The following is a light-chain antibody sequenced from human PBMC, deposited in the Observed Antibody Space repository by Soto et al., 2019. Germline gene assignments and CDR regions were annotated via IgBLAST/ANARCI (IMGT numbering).Light chain of an antibody. CDR1: SSDVGNYNL. Sequence: QSVLTQPASVSGSPGQSITISCTGTSSDVGNYNLVSWYQQYPGKAPKLMIYEGGKRPSGVSNRFSGSKSGNTASLTISGLQAEDEADYYCCSFAVRRKLIFGGGTKLTVL. J-gene: IGLJ2*01. CDR2: EGG. CDR3: CSFAVRRKLI. V-gene: IGLV2-23*01.